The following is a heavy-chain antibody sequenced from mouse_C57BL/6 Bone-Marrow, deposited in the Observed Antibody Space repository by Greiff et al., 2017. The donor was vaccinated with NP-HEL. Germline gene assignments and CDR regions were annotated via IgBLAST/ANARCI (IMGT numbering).Heavy chain of an antibody. V-gene: IGHV1-81*01. CDR3: ARRDGSSYPVYWYFDV. CDR2: IYPRSGNT. J-gene: IGHJ1*03. CDR1: GYTFTSYG. D-gene: IGHD1-1*01. Sequence: QVQLQQSGAELARPGASVKLSCKASGYTFTSYGISWVKQRPGQGLEWIGEIYPRSGNTYYNEKFKGKATLTADKSSSTAYMALRSLSSDDSAVYFCARRDGSSYPVYWYFDVWGTGTTVTVSS.